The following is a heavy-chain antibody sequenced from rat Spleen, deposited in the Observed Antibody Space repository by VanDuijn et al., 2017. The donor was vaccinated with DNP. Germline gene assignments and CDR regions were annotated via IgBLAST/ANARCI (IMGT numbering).Heavy chain of an antibody. Sequence: EVQLVESGGGLVQPGRSLKLSCAASGFTFSNYGMAWVRQAPTKGLEWVASISTGGGNTYYRDSVKGRFTISRDNAKNTLYLQMNSLQSEDTAIYHCVRPVRFYSGPFDSWGRGLMVTVSS. V-gene: IGHV5S13*01. CDR3: VRPVRFYSGPFDS. J-gene: IGHJ2*01. D-gene: IGHD1-1*01. CDR1: GFTFSNYG. CDR2: ISTGGGNT.